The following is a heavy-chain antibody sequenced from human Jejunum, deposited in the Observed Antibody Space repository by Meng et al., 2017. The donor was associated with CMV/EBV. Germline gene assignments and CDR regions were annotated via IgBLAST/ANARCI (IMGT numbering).Heavy chain of an antibody. CDR1: GFTVTSNY. D-gene: IGHD5-12*01. CDR2: IHIDGST. CDR3: ARTVATSHNYYFVQ. J-gene: IGHJ4*02. V-gene: IGHV3-66*01. Sequence: VQLVESGEGLVLPGGSLRLSCAVSGFTVTSNYMSWVRQTPGRGLEWVSVIHIDGSTYYADSVKGRFTISRDNFKNIMYLQMNSLGVEDTAVFYCARTVATSHNYYFVQWGQGTLVTVSS.